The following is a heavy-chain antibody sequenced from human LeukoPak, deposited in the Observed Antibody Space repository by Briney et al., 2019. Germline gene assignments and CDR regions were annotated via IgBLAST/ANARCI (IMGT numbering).Heavy chain of an antibody. Sequence: SETLSLTCTVSGGSISSYYWSWIRQPPGRGLEWIGYIYYSGSTNYNPSLKSRVTISVDTSKNQFSLKLSSVTAADTAVYYCASHGYSGYDLNWFDPWGQGTLVTVSS. J-gene: IGHJ5*02. CDR3: ASHGYSGYDLNWFDP. V-gene: IGHV4-59*01. CDR2: IYYSGST. D-gene: IGHD5-12*01. CDR1: GGSISSYY.